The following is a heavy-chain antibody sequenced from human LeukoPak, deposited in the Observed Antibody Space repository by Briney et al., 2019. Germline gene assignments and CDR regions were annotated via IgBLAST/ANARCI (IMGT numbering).Heavy chain of an antibody. V-gene: IGHV1-69*05. J-gene: IGHJ4*02. CDR1: GYTFTGYY. Sequence: GASVKVSCKASGYTFTGYYMHWVRQAPGQGLEWMGGIIPIFGTANYAQKFQGRVTITTDESTSTAYMELSSLRSEDTAVYYCAREILTREFSSGWYYWGQGTLVTVSS. D-gene: IGHD6-19*01. CDR3: AREILTREFSSGWYY. CDR2: IIPIFGTA.